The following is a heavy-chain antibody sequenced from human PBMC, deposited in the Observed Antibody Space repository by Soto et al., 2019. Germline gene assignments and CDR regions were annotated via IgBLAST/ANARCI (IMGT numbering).Heavy chain of an antibody. CDR3: ARARNDFWSGYYWY. J-gene: IGHJ4*02. CDR2: IYHSGST. D-gene: IGHD3-3*01. V-gene: IGHV4-4*02. Sequence: SQTLSLTCAVSGDSISSSNWGSWGRQPPGKGLEWIGKIYHSGSTNYNPSLKSRVTIAVDKSKNQFSLKLSSVTAADTAVYYCARARNDFWSGYYWYWGQGTLVTVSS. CDR1: GDSISSSNW.